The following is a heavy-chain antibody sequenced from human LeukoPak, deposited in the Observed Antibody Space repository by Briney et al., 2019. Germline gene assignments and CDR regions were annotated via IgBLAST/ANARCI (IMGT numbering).Heavy chain of an antibody. J-gene: IGHJ2*01. D-gene: IGHD2-21*01. CDR3: ARSIVEADYWHFDH. Sequence: ASVKVSCKASGYTFSSYDINWVRQAPGQGLEWVGRMNPHSGYTALAQKFQGRVTMTRHTSTNTAYMDLSSLRSEDTAVYYCARSIVEADYWHFDHWGRGTLVIVSS. CDR2: MNPHSGYT. CDR1: GYTFSSYD. V-gene: IGHV1-8*01.